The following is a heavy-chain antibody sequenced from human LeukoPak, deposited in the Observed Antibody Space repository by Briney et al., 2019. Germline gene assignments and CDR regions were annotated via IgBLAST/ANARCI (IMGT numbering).Heavy chain of an antibody. CDR3: ARERYSGYYGYYFDY. J-gene: IGHJ4*02. V-gene: IGHV3-20*04. Sequence: GGSLRLSCAASGFTFDDYGMSWVRHAPGKGLEWVSGINWNGGSTGYADSVKGRFTVSRDDAKNSLYLQMNSLRAEDTALYYCARERYSGYYGYYFDYWGQGTLVTVSS. D-gene: IGHD3-22*01. CDR2: INWNGGST. CDR1: GFTFDDYG.